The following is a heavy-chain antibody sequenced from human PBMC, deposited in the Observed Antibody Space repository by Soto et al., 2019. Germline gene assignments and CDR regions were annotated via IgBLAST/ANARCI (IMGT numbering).Heavy chain of an antibody. D-gene: IGHD3-3*01. CDR2: IYHSGST. J-gene: IGHJ3*02. V-gene: IGHV4-4*02. Sequence: PSETLSLTCAVSGGSISSSNWWSWVRQPPGKGLEWIGEIYHSGSTNYNPSLKSRVTISVDKSKNQFSLKLSSVTAADTAVYYCAREEGITIFGVAPGAFDIWGQGTMGTV. CDR3: AREEGITIFGVAPGAFDI. CDR1: GGSISSSNW.